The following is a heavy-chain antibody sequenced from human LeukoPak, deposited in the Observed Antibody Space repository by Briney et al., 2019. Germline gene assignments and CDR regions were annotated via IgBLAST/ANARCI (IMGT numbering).Heavy chain of an antibody. J-gene: IGHJ6*03. CDR2: IYHSGST. Sequence: SETLSLTCTVSGYSISSGYYWGWIRQPPGKGLEWIGSIYHSGSTYYNPSLKSRVTISVDTSKNQFSLKLSSVTAADTAVYYCARETGYSSSWYGSVVYYMDVWGKGTTVTVSS. CDR3: ARETGYSSSWYGSVVYYMDV. D-gene: IGHD6-13*01. CDR1: GYSISSGYY. V-gene: IGHV4-38-2*02.